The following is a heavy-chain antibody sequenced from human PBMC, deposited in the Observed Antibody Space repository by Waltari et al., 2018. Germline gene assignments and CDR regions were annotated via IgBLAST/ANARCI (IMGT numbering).Heavy chain of an antibody. CDR1: GGSISSYY. V-gene: IGHV4-4*07. Sequence: QVQLQESGPGLVKPSETLSLTCPVSGGSISSYYWSWIRQPAGKGLEWIGRIYTSGSTNYNPSLKSRVTMSVDTSKNQFSLKLSSVTAADTAVYYCARDNVGYSSSWGPDDAFDIWGQGTMVTVSS. D-gene: IGHD6-13*01. J-gene: IGHJ3*02. CDR3: ARDNVGYSSSWGPDDAFDI. CDR2: IYTSGST.